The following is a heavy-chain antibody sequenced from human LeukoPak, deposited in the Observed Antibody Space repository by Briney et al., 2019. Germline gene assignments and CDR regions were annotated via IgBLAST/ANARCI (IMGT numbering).Heavy chain of an antibody. CDR3: AKMPIPRYSYGPIDY. CDR2: IRYDGSDK. V-gene: IGHV3-30*02. J-gene: IGHJ4*02. CDR1: GFTFSSSG. Sequence: PGGSLRLSYAASGFTFSSSGMHWVRQAPGKGLEWVAFIRYDGSDKYYADSVKGRFTISRDNSKNTLYLQMNSLRAEDTAVYYCAKMPIPRYSYGPIDYWGQGTLVTVSS. D-gene: IGHD5-18*01.